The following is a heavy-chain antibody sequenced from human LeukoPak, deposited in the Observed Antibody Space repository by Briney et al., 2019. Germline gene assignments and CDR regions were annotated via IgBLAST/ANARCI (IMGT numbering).Heavy chain of an antibody. D-gene: IGHD6-19*01. V-gene: IGHV3-64D*06. CDR1: GFTFSSYA. Sequence: GGSLRLSCSAPGFTFSSYAMHWVRQAPGKGLEYVSAISSNGGSTYYADSVKGRFTISRDNSKNTLCLQMSSLRAEDTAVYYCVKGIAVAPGGWFDPWGQGTLVTVSS. CDR3: VKGIAVAPGGWFDP. CDR2: ISSNGGST. J-gene: IGHJ5*02.